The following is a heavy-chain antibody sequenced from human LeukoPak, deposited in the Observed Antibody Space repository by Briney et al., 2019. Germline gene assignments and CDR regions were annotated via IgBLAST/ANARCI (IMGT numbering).Heavy chain of an antibody. Sequence: AGGSLRLSCAASGFTVITNDMTWVRQAPGKGLEWVSVLYSDGNTKYADSVQGRFTISRDNSKNTLYLEMNSLSPDDTAVYYCARGVEPLAANTLAYWGQGTLVTLSS. CDR3: ARGVEPLAANTLAY. V-gene: IGHV3-53*01. D-gene: IGHD1-14*01. J-gene: IGHJ4*02. CDR2: LYSDGNT. CDR1: GFTVITND.